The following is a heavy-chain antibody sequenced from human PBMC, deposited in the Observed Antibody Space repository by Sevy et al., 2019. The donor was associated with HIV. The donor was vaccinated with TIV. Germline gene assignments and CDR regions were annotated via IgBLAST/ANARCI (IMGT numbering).Heavy chain of an antibody. CDR1: GFTFSNYN. Sequence: GGSLRLSCAASGFTFSNYNMTWVRQAPGKGLEWVSFISSSSGSIYYADSLKGRFTISRDKAKNSLYLQMNSLRAEDTAVYYCARDRDTIVKNKYYYYGMDVWGQGTTVTVSS. J-gene: IGHJ6*02. D-gene: IGHD3-22*01. CDR2: ISSSSGSI. V-gene: IGHV3-21*01. CDR3: ARDRDTIVKNKYYYYGMDV.